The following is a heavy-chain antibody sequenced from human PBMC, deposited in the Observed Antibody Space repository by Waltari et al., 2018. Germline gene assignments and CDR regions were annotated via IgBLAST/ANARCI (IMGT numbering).Heavy chain of an antibody. V-gene: IGHV3-53*02. D-gene: IGHD4-17*01. CDR3: ARQIDHADYGGGSDF. J-gene: IGHJ4*02. CDR1: GFTGTTNY. CDR2: IYSGGKT. Sequence: EVQLVETGGGLRQPGGSLRLSCAVPGFTGTTNYMSWVRRAPGKGLEWVSVIYSGGKTYYADSVKGRFTISRDKSKNTLLLQMNSLRAEDTAVYYCARQIDHADYGGGSDFWGQGTLVTVSS.